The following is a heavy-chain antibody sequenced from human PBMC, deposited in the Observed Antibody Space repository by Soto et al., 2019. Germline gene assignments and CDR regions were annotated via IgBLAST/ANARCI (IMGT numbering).Heavy chain of an antibody. V-gene: IGHV3-48*01. Sequence: EVQLVESGGGLVQPGGSLRLSCAASGFTFSSYSMNWVRQAPGKGLEWVSYISSSSSTIYYADSVKGRFTISRDNAKNSLYLQMNSLRAEDTAVYYCARDSMVRGVIRFDYWGQGTLVTVSS. CDR2: ISSSSSTI. D-gene: IGHD3-10*01. CDR1: GFTFSSYS. J-gene: IGHJ4*02. CDR3: ARDSMVRGVIRFDY.